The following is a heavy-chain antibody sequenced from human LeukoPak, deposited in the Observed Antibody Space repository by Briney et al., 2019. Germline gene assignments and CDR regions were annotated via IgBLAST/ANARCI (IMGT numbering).Heavy chain of an antibody. CDR3: ARDLYSSGWRFDY. CDR1: GYSFTSYS. D-gene: IGHD6-19*01. J-gene: IGHJ4*02. CDR2: ISAYNGNT. Sequence: ASVNVSCNASGYSFTSYSISWVRHASGQGLEWMGWISAYNGNTNYAQKLQDRVTMTTDTSTSTAYMELRSLRSDDTAVYYCARDLYSSGWRFDYWGQGTLVTVSS. V-gene: IGHV1-18*01.